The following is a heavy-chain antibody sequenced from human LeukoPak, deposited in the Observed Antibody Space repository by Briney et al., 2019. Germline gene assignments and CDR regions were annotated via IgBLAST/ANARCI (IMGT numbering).Heavy chain of an antibody. CDR1: GYSFTNYW. D-gene: IGHD1-7*01. V-gene: IGHV5-51*01. CDR2: IYPGDSDT. CDR3: ARWALHWTYITA. Sequence: RAGESLKISCKGSGYSFTNYWIGWVRQMPGKGLEWMGIIYPGDSDTRYSPSFQGQVTISADKSINTAYLQWSSLKASDTAMYYCARWALHWTYITAWGQGTLVTVSS. J-gene: IGHJ5*02.